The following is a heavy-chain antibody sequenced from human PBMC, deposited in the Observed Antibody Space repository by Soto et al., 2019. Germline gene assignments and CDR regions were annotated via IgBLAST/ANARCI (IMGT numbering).Heavy chain of an antibody. CDR2: IIPIFGTA. D-gene: IGHD3-22*01. J-gene: IGHJ4*02. V-gene: IGHV1-69*06. CDR3: ARDRGQYYYDSSGYYWDFDY. Sequence: SVKVSCKASGGTFSSYAISWVRQAPGQGLEWMGGIIPIFGTANYAQKFQGRVTITADKSTSTAYMELSSLRSEDTAVYYCARDRGQYYYDSSGYYWDFDYWGQGTLVTVSS. CDR1: GGTFSSYA.